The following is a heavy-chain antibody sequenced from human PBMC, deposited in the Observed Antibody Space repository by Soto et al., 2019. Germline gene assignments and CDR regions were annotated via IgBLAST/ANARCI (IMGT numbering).Heavy chain of an antibody. CDR2: IIPILGIA. CDR3: AVGGVYYYVSSGFFDY. CDR1: GGTFSSYT. J-gene: IGHJ4*02. V-gene: IGHV1-69*02. D-gene: IGHD3-22*01. Sequence: ASVKVSCKASGGTFSSYTISWVRQAPGQRLEWMGRIIPILGIANYAQKFQGRVTITADKSTSTAYMELSSLRSEDTAVYYCAVGGVYYYVSSGFFDYWGQGTLVTVSS.